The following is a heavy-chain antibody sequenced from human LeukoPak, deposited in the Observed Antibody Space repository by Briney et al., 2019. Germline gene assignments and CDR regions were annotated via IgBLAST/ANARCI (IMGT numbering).Heavy chain of an antibody. CDR3: ARGVYIAAAQYGY. CDR1: SGSISSYY. J-gene: IGHJ4*02. V-gene: IGHV4-59*08. D-gene: IGHD6-13*01. CDR2: SDDSGST. Sequence: SETLSLTCTVSSGSISSYYWSWIRQPPGKGLEWIGYSDDSGSTNYNPSLKTRVTISVDMSKNHFSLKLSSVTAADTAVYYCARGVYIAAAQYGYWGQGTLVTVSS.